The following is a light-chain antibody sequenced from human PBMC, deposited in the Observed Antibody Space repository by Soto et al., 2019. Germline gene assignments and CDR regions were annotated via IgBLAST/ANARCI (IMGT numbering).Light chain of an antibody. Sequence: QSALTQPASVSGSPGQSITISCTGTSSDVGSYNLVSWYQQHPGKAPKLMIYEDSKRPSGVSNRFSGSKSGNTASLTISGLQGDDEADFYCCSYAGSFIWLFGGGTKLTVL. J-gene: IGLJ3*02. CDR2: EDS. CDR3: CSYAGSFIWL. CDR1: SSDVGSYNL. V-gene: IGLV2-23*01.